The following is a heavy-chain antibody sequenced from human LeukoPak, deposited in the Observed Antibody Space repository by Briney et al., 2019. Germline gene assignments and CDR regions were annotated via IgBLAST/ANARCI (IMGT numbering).Heavy chain of an antibody. CDR2: IWYDGSNK. Sequence: GGSLRLSCAASGFTFSSYAMFWVRQAPGKGLEWVSLIWYDGSNKYYADSVKGRFTISRDNSKNTLYLQMNSLRAEDTAVYYCARARGWQPNYYYYMDVWGTGTTVTVSS. J-gene: IGHJ6*03. CDR1: GFTFSSYA. V-gene: IGHV3-33*08. CDR3: ARARGWQPNYYYYMDV. D-gene: IGHD2-15*01.